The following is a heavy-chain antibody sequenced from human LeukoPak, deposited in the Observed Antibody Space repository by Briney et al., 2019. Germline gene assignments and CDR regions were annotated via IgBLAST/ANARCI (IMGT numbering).Heavy chain of an antibody. Sequence: GGSLRLSCAASGFTFSSFSMSWVRQSPGKGLEWVSYITLSSSVIYYADSVRGRFTISRDNAKNSLYLQMNSLRGDDTAVYYCAKDVGKWESLHFFDYWGQGTLVTVSS. D-gene: IGHD1-26*01. CDR1: GFTFSSFS. CDR3: AKDVGKWESLHFFDY. V-gene: IGHV3-48*01. CDR2: ITLSSSVI. J-gene: IGHJ4*02.